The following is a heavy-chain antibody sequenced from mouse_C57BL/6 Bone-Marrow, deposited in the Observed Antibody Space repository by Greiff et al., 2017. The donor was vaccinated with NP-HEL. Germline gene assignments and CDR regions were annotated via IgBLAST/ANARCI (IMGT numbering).Heavy chain of an antibody. J-gene: IGHJ3*01. V-gene: IGHV7-3*01. CDR2: ISNKANGYTS. D-gene: IGHD3-1*01. Sequence: EVKLMESGGGLVQPGGSLSLSCAASGFTFTDYYMSWVRQPPGQGLEWLGFISNKANGYTSEYSVTVKGRFTIARDNSQSILYLQMNALRAEDSATYYCARYSSWGAWFAYWGQGTLVTVSA. CDR3: ARYSSWGAWFAY. CDR1: GFTFTDYY.